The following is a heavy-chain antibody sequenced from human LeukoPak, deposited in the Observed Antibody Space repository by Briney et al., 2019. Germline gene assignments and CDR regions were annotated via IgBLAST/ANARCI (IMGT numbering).Heavy chain of an antibody. Sequence: GGSLRLSCAASGLTFSDYYMTWIRQAPGKGLEWVSSISGTGTTIYSADSVRGRFTVSRDNARNSLFLHINSLRAEDTAVYYCAVQITMIVVVPYFDYWGQGTLVTVSS. D-gene: IGHD3-22*01. CDR2: ISGTGTTI. CDR3: AVQITMIVVVPYFDY. V-gene: IGHV3-11*04. CDR1: GLTFSDYY. J-gene: IGHJ4*02.